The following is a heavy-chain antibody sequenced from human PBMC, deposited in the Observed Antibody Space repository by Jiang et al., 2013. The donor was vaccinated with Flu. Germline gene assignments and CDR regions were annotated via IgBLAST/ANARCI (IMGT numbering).Heavy chain of an antibody. Sequence: RLSCAASGFTFSSYWMTWVRQAPGRGLEWVANIRQDGSEKNYVDSVRGRFTISRDNAKNSLYLQMNSLRGEDTAVYYCARDEPGGALFDSWGPGTLVTVSS. D-gene: IGHD1-1*01. CDR1: GFTFSSYW. CDR2: IRQDGSEK. V-gene: IGHV3-7*01. J-gene: IGHJ4*02. CDR3: ARDEPGGALFDS.